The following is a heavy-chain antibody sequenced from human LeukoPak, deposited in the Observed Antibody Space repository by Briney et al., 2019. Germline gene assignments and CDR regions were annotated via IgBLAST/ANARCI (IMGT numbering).Heavy chain of an antibody. J-gene: IGHJ3*02. V-gene: IGHV4-4*07. D-gene: IGHD2-15*01. CDR2: IYTSGST. CDR1: GGSISSYY. Sequence: PSETLSLTCTVSGGSISSYYWSWIRQPAGKGLEWIGRIYTSGSTNYNPSLKSRVTMSVDTSKNQFSLKLSSVTAADTAVYYCARRTRRNIVVVVAATPSGAFDIWGQGTMVTVSS. CDR3: ARRTRRNIVVVVAATPSGAFDI.